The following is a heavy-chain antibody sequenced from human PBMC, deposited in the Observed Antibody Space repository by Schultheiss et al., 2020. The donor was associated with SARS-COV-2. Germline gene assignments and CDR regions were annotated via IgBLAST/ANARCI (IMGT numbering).Heavy chain of an antibody. D-gene: IGHD3-3*01. CDR3: ASRITIFGVALYGMDV. J-gene: IGHJ6*02. Sequence: GESLKISCAASGFTVSSNYMSWVRQAPGKGLEWVSSISSSSSYIYYADSVKGRFTISRDNAKNSLYLQMNSLRAEDTAVYYCASRITIFGVALYGMDVWGQGTTVTVSS. V-gene: IGHV3-21*01. CDR2: ISSSSSYI. CDR1: GFTVSSNY.